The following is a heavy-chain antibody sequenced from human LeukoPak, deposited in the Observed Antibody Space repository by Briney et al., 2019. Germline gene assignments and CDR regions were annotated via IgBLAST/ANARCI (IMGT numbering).Heavy chain of an antibody. CDR2: IYYSGST. V-gene: IGHV4-59*01. Sequence: SETLSLTCTVSGGSISSYYWSWIRQPPGKGLEWIGYIYYSGSTNYNPSLKSRVTISVDTSKNQFSLKLSSVTAADTAVYYCARLGEHDYGGNGPVWDYWGQGTLVTVSS. CDR3: ARLGEHDYGGNGPVWDY. J-gene: IGHJ4*02. D-gene: IGHD4-23*01. CDR1: GGSISSYY.